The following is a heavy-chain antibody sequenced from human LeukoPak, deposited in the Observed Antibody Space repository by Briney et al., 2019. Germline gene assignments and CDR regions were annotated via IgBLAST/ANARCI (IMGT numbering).Heavy chain of an antibody. CDR3: ARGVAVTGHFDY. D-gene: IGHD6-19*01. J-gene: IGHJ4*02. CDR2: IYLSGST. Sequence: SETLSLTCAVSGGAISSNNWWSWVRQPPGKELEWIGEIYLSGSTNYNPSLKSRVTISVDKSKNQFSLKLSSVTAADTAVYYCARGVAVTGHFDYWGQGTLVTVSS. V-gene: IGHV4-4*02. CDR1: GGAISSNNW.